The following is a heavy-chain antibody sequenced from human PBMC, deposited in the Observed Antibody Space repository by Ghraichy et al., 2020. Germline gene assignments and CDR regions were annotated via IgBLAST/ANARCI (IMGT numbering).Heavy chain of an antibody. CDR1: GFNLSSSW. Sequence: GGSLRLSCAASGFNLSSSWMNWVRQAPGKGLEWVSSISSSSSYIYYADSVKGRFTISRDNAKNSLYLQMNSLRAEDTAVYYCARDFGSSSGWMDWGQGTLVTVSS. D-gene: IGHD6-6*01. CDR3: ARDFGSSSGWMD. CDR2: ISSSSSYI. V-gene: IGHV3-21*01. J-gene: IGHJ4*02.